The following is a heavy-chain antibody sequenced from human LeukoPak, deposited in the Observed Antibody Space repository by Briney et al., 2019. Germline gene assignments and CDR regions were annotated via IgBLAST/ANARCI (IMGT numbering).Heavy chain of an antibody. Sequence: GGSLRLSCAASGFTFSDYSMNWVPQAPGKGLEWVSYISSRSSTIYYADSVKGRLTISRDNAQSSLFLQMNTLRAEDTAVYYCGRVLSGGWYTDSWGQGTLVTVPS. CDR1: GFTFSDYS. V-gene: IGHV3-48*04. J-gene: IGHJ4*02. CDR3: GRVLSGGWYTDS. CDR2: ISSRSSTI. D-gene: IGHD6-19*01.